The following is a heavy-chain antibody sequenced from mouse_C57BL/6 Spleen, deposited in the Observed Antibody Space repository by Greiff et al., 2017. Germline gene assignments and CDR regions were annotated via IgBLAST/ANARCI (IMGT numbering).Heavy chain of an antibody. CDR3: ARCCDNWYFDV. CDR2: IHPNSGST. J-gene: IGHJ1*03. Sequence: QVQLQQPGAELVKPGASVKLSCKASGYTFTSYWMHWVKQRPGQGLEWIGMIHPNSGSTNYNEKFKSKATLTVDKSSSTAYMQLSSLTSEDSAVYYGARCCDNWYFDVWGTGTTVTVSS. CDR1: GYTFTSYW. D-gene: IGHD2-13*01. V-gene: IGHV1-64*01.